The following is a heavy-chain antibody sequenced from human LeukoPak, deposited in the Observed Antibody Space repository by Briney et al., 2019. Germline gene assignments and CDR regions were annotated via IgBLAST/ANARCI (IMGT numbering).Heavy chain of an antibody. CDR2: ISAYNGNT. CDR1: GYTFTSYG. D-gene: IGHD3-22*01. J-gene: IGHJ4*02. V-gene: IGHV1-18*01. CDR3: ARGTYYYDSSGYYPPAY. Sequence: ASVKVSCKASGYTFTSYGIRWVRQAPGQGVEWMGWISAYNGNTNYAQKLQGRVTMTTDTYKSTAYMELRSLRSDDTAVYYCARGTYYYDSSGYYPPAYWGQGTLVTVSS.